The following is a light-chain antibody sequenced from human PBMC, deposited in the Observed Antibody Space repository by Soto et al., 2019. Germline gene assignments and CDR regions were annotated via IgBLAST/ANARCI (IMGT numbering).Light chain of an antibody. CDR3: QQYHTTPFT. CDR2: WAS. Sequence: IGMTQSPDSLXXXXXXXATXXXNXXQXXLYKSKNKNYLAWYQQKPGQPPKLLIYWASTRESGVPDRFSGSGSGTDFTLTINGLQAEDVAVYFCQQYHTTPFTFGPGTKVDI. V-gene: IGKV4-1*01. J-gene: IGKJ3*01. CDR1: QXXLYKSKNKNY.